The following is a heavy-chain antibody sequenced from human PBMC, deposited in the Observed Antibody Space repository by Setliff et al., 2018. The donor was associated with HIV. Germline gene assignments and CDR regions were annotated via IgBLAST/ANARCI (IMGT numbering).Heavy chain of an antibody. CDR3: ARDARWLQFPYFDY. CDR1: GGSIGGYH. CDR2: VSYSGST. D-gene: IGHD5-12*01. J-gene: IGHJ4*01. V-gene: IGHV4-59*01. Sequence: SETLSLTCSVSGGSIGGYHWSWVRQPPGRGLEWIGYVSYSGSTSYNPSLDSRVTMSVDSSRDQFSLKLSSVTAADTAVYFCARDARWLQFPYFDYWGQGTLVTVSS.